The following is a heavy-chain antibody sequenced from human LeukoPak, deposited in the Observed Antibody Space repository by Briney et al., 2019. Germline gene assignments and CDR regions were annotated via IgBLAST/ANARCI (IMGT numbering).Heavy chain of an antibody. V-gene: IGHV4-34*01. CDR3: ARVDSSGWSRVDY. D-gene: IGHD6-19*01. CDR1: GGSFSDYY. Sequence: SETMSLTCAVSGGSFSDYYWSWIRHPPGKGLESIGEINHSGSTNYNPSLKSRVTISVDTSKNQFSLKLSSVTAADTAVYYCARVDSSGWSRVDYWGQGTLVTVSS. CDR2: INHSGST. J-gene: IGHJ4*02.